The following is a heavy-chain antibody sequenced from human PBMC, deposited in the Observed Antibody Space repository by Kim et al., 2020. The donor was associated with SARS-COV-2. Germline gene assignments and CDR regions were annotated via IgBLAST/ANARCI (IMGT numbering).Heavy chain of an antibody. CDR2: FDPEDGET. D-gene: IGHD3-22*01. J-gene: IGHJ4*02. V-gene: IGHV1-24*01. Sequence: ASVKVSCKVSGYTLTELSMHWVRQAPGKGLEWMGGFDPEDGETIYAQKFQGRVTMTEDTSTDTAYMELSSLRSEDTAVYYCATFYSYYYDSSGYQNIFDYWGQGTLVTVSS. CDR1: GYTLTELS. CDR3: ATFYSYYYDSSGYQNIFDY.